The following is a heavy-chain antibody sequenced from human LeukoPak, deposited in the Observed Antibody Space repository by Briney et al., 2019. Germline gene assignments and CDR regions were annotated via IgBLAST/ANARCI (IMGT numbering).Heavy chain of an antibody. J-gene: IGHJ4*02. D-gene: IGHD5-18*01. CDR3: AKGGYTYGLFDY. CDR2: ISGSGAST. V-gene: IGHV3-23*01. Sequence: GGSLRLSCLTSGFTLSTNAMSWVRQAPGKGLEWISGISGSGASTYYADSVKGRFTISRDDSRNTLYLQMNSLRAEDTAVYYCAKGGYTYGLFDYWGQGTLVTVSS. CDR1: GFTLSTNA.